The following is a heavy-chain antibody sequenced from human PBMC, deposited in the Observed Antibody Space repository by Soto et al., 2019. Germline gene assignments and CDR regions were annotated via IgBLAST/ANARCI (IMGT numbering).Heavy chain of an antibody. V-gene: IGHV1-69*13. CDR2: IIPIFGTA. D-gene: IGHD2-2*02. CDR1: GGTFSSYA. J-gene: IGHJ5*02. CDR3: ARGVPEYQLLYGWFDP. Sequence: SVKVSCKASGGTFSSYAISWVRQAPGQGLEWMGGIIPIFGTANYAQKFQGRVTITADESTSTAYMELSSLRSEDTAVYYCARGVPEYQLLYGWFDPWGQGTLVTV.